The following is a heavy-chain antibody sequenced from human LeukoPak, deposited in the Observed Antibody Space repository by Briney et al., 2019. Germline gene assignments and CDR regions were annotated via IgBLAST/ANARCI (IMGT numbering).Heavy chain of an antibody. D-gene: IGHD2-8*02. V-gene: IGHV3-7*01. J-gene: IGHJ4*02. Sequence: GGSLRLSCAASEFSFSTNWMHWVRQTPGKGLEWVAELNEDGTVKYYVDSVKGRFTISRDNAKSLLFLQMYNLRTEDTGVYFCANVPRSTVSYWGRGTLVTVSS. CDR3: ANVPRSTVSY. CDR2: LNEDGTVK. CDR1: EFSFSTNW.